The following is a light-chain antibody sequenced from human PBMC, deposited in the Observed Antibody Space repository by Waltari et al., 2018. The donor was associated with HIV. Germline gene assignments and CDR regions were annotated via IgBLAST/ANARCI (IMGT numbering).Light chain of an antibody. CDR3: QAWDSSTVV. CDR2: QDG. J-gene: IGLJ2*01. Sequence: SYELTQPPSVSVSPGQTASITCSRDKLGDKYACWYQQKPGKSPVLVIYQDGKRPSGIPEGFSGSNSGNTATLTVSGTQAMDEADYYCQAWDSSTVVFGGGTKLTVL. CDR1: KLGDKY. V-gene: IGLV3-1*01.